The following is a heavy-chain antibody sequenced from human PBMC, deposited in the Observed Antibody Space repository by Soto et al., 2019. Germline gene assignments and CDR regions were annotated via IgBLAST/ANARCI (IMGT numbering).Heavy chain of an antibody. J-gene: IGHJ5*01. CDR1: GFTFRNYA. V-gene: IGHV3-23*01. CDR2: ISGTGGST. CDR3: ARDSYSSLFDS. Sequence: RGSLRLSCAASGFTFRNYAMSWVRLAPGKGLEWVSAISGTGGSTYYADSVRGRFTISRDNSGNTLYLQMDTLRAEDTALYFCARDSYSSLFDSWGQGTLVTVSS. D-gene: IGHD6-19*01.